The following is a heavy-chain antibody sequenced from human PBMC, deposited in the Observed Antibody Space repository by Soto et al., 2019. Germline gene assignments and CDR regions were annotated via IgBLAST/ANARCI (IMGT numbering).Heavy chain of an antibody. Sequence: SETLSLTCAVYGGSFSGYYRGWIRQPPGKGLEWIGSIYYSGSTYYNPSLKSRVTISVDTSKNQFSLKLSSVTAADTAVYYCAKDYPYDLSNYGMDVWGQGTTVTVSS. CDR2: IYYSGST. V-gene: IGHV4-34*01. CDR1: GGSFSGYY. CDR3: AKDYPYDLSNYGMDV. J-gene: IGHJ6*02. D-gene: IGHD3-3*01.